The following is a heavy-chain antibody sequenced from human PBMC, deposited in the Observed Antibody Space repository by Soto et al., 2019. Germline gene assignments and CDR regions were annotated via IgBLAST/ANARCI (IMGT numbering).Heavy chain of an antibody. D-gene: IGHD5-12*01. V-gene: IGHV4-39*01. J-gene: IGHJ4*02. CDR1: GGSISSSSYY. CDR2: IYYSGST. CDR3: ARHGPDSGYDYVFPHFDY. Sequence: SETLSLTCTVSGGSISSSSYYWGWIRQPPGKGLEWIGSIYYSGSTYYNPSLKSRVTISVDTSKNQFSLKLSSVTAADTAVYYCARHGPDSGYDYVFPHFDYWGQGTLVTVSS.